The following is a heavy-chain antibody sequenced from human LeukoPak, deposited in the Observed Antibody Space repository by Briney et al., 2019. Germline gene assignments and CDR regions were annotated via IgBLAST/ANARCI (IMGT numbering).Heavy chain of an antibody. CDR2: IIPIFGTA. J-gene: IGHJ3*02. V-gene: IGHV1-69*06. D-gene: IGHD5-24*01. CDR3: ARVRDGYNDAYDI. CDR1: GGTFSSYA. Sequence: ASVKVSCKASGGTFSSYAISWVRQAPGQGLEWMGGIIPIFGTANYAQKFQGRVTITADKSTSTAYMELSSLKSEDTAVYYCARVRDGYNDAYDIWGQGTMVIVSS.